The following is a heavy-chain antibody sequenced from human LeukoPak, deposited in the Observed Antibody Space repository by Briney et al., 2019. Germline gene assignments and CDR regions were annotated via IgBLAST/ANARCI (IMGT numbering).Heavy chain of an antibody. Sequence: SETLSLTCSVSGGSISSRSYYWGWIRQPPGKGLEWIGSIYYSGNTYYNPSLKSRVTISVDTSKNQFSLKLSSVTAADTAVYYCARAGRITGTTALFDYWGQGTLVTVSS. CDR2: IYYSGNT. D-gene: IGHD1-20*01. CDR1: GGSISSRSYY. V-gene: IGHV4-39*01. J-gene: IGHJ4*02. CDR3: ARAGRITGTTALFDY.